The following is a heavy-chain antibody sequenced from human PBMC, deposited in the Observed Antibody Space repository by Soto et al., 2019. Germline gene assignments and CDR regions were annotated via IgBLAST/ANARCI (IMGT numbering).Heavy chain of an antibody. J-gene: IGHJ6*02. CDR1: GRSISSRAYY. Sequence: QLQLQESGPGLVKPSETQSLTCTVSGRSISSRAYYWGWIRQPPEEGLEWIGMIYYSGSVYYNPSLKSRGTISIDTSKNPFALGLSSVTAADTAVYYCARHGVDYGDYASYYYYGMDVWGRGTTVTVSS. D-gene: IGHD4-17*01. CDR2: IYYSGSV. V-gene: IGHV4-39*01. CDR3: ARHGVDYGDYASYYYYGMDV.